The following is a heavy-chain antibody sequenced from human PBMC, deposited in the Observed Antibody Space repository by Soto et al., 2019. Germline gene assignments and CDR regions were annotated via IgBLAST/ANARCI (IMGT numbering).Heavy chain of an antibody. CDR1: GGSISSGDYY. CDR3: ARVWIFGVALYYFDY. J-gene: IGHJ4*02. D-gene: IGHD3-3*01. Sequence: SETLSLTCTVSGGSISSGDYYWSWIRQPPGKGLEWIGYIYYSGSTYYNPSLKSRVTISVDTSKNQFSLKLSSVTAADTAVYYCARVWIFGVALYYFDYWGQGTLVTVSS. V-gene: IGHV4-30-4*01. CDR2: IYYSGST.